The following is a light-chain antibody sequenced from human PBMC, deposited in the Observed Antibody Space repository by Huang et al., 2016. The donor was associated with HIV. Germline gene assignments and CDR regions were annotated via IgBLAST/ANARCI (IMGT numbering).Light chain of an antibody. CDR1: QDITNY. Sequence: DIQMTQSPSSLSASVGDRVTITCQASQDITNYLNWYQQKPGKAPKLLSYDASNLESGVPSRFSGGGSGTHFTFTINSLQPEDIATYYCQHYDSLPYAFGQGTKLEMK. CDR3: QHYDSLPYA. CDR2: DAS. J-gene: IGKJ2*01. V-gene: IGKV1-33*01.